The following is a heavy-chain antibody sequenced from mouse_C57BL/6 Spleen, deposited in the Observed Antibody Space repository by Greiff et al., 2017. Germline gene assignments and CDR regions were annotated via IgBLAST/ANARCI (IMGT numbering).Heavy chain of an antibody. V-gene: IGHV5-17*01. CDR3: AREGNYERAYAMDY. CDR1: GFTFSDYG. D-gene: IGHD2-1*01. CDR2: ISSGSSTI. Sequence: EVMLVESGGGLVKPGGSLKLSCAASGFTFSDYGMHWVRQAPEKGLEWVAYISSGSSTIYYADTVKGRFTISRDNAKNTLFLQMTSLRSEDTAMYYCAREGNYERAYAMDYWGQGTSVTVSS. J-gene: IGHJ4*01.